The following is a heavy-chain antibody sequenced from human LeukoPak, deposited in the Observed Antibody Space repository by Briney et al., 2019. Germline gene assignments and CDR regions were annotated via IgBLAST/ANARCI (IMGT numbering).Heavy chain of an antibody. CDR2: ISNEGSTT. CDR3: VRDSRTGVDY. Sequence: GGSLRLSCAASGFTFSDYYMHWVRQGPGEGPVWVSRISNEGSTTFYADSVEGRFTISRDNAKNTLYLEMNSLRAEDTAVYYCVRDSRTGVDYWGQGTRVTVSS. D-gene: IGHD1-1*01. CDR1: GFTFSDYY. J-gene: IGHJ4*02. V-gene: IGHV3-74*01.